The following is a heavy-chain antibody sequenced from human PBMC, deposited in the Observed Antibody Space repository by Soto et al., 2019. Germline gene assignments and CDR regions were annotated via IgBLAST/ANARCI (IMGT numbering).Heavy chain of an antibody. D-gene: IGHD3-16*01. Sequence: PSEILSLTCTVSGGSISSYYWSWIRQPPGKGLEWIGYIYYSGSTDYNPSLKSRVTISEDTSKNQFSLKLSSVTAADTAVYYCARLKGGSFDYWGQGTLVTVSS. CDR2: IYYSGST. CDR1: GGSISSYY. V-gene: IGHV4-59*01. J-gene: IGHJ4*02. CDR3: ARLKGGSFDY.